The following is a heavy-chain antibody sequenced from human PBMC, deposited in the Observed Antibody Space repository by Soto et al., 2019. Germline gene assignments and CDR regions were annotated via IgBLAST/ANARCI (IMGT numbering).Heavy chain of an antibody. V-gene: IGHV3-21*06. Sequence: GGSLRLSCAASGFTFTRHSMNWVRQTPGKGLEWVSSISSTTNYIYYGDSMKGRFTISRDNAKNSLYLEMNSLRAEDTAVYYCARESEDLTSNFDYWGQGTLVTVSS. J-gene: IGHJ4*02. CDR2: ISSTTNYI. CDR1: GFTFTRHS. CDR3: ARESEDLTSNFDY.